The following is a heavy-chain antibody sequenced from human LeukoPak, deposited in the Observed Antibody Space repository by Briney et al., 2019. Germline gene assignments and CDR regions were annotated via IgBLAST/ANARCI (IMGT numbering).Heavy chain of an antibody. Sequence: ASVKVSCKASGYTFTGYYMHWVRQAPGQGLEWMGWINPNSGGTNYAQKFQGWVTMTRDTSISTAYMELSRLRSDDTAVYYCARDLGYCSGGSCYWGHYFHYWGQGTLVTVSS. CDR1: GYTFTGYY. J-gene: IGHJ4*02. V-gene: IGHV1-2*04. D-gene: IGHD2-15*01. CDR3: ARDLGYCSGGSCYWGHYFHY. CDR2: INPNSGGT.